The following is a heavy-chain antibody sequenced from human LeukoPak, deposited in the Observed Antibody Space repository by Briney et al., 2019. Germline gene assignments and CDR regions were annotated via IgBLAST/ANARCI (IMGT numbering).Heavy chain of an antibody. J-gene: IGHJ4*02. D-gene: IGHD6-19*01. CDR1: GFTFSSYA. Sequence: GGSLRLSCAASGFTFSSYAMHWVRQAPGKGLEWVAVISYDGSNKYYADSVKGRFTISRDNSKNTLYLQMSSLRAEDTAVYYCARGGSSGWYGGYYFDYWGQGTLVTVSS. V-gene: IGHV3-30-3*01. CDR3: ARGGSSGWYGGYYFDY. CDR2: ISYDGSNK.